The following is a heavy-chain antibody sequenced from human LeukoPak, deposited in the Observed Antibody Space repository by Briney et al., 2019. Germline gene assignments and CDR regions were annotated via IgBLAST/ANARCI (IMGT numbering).Heavy chain of an antibody. D-gene: IGHD3-9*01. CDR3: ARDSCDILTGYFDS. J-gene: IGHJ4*02. Sequence: SSETLSLTCTVSGGSISNYYWSWIPPPAGKGLEWIGRIYTSGNTNHNPSLKSRVTMSVDTSKTHFSLKLSSVTAADTAVYYCARDSCDILTGYFDSWGQGTLVTVSS. CDR1: GGSISNYY. V-gene: IGHV4-4*07. CDR2: IYTSGNT.